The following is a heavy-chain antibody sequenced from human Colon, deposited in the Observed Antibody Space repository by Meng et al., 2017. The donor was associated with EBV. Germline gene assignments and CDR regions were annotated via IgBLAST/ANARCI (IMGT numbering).Heavy chain of an antibody. Sequence: QVQLQPWGAGLLKPSETLSLTCVVYGGSLSDYYCSWIRQSPGRGLEWIGEIHPSGSIFYNPSLQSRVTISVDTSKNQFSLNLNSVTAADTAVYFCSRGVDSYKLGNLWGRGTLVTVSS. V-gene: IGHV4-34*02. CDR1: GGSLSDYY. D-gene: IGHD7-27*01. CDR2: IHPSGSI. CDR3: SRGVDSYKLGNL. J-gene: IGHJ2*01.